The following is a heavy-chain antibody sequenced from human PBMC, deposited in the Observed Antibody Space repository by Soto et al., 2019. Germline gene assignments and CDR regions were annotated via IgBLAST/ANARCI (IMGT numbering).Heavy chain of an antibody. Sequence: QVQLVQSGAEVKKPGSSVKVSCKASGGTFSNYPISWVRQAPGQGLEWMGGISPIFGTVNYAQKFEGRVSISADDSTSTAYMELSSPGSEDTAEYYCAIGNHRWLHLWDYYRWGRGTLVTVSS. CDR3: AIGNHRWLHLWDYYR. CDR2: ISPIFGTV. V-gene: IGHV1-69*12. D-gene: IGHD5-12*01. J-gene: IGHJ2*01. CDR1: GGTFSNYP.